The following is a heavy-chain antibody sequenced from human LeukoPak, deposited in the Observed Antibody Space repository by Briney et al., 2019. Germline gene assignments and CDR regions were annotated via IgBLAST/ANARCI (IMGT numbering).Heavy chain of an antibody. CDR3: AKAWDIVVVVAATGRGSWFDP. D-gene: IGHD2-15*01. Sequence: GGSLRLSCAASGFTFSSYAMSWVRQAPGKGLEWVSAISGSGGSTYYADSVKGRFTISKDNSKNTLYLQMNSLRAEDTAVYYCAKAWDIVVVVAATGRGSWFDPWGQGTLVTVSS. J-gene: IGHJ5*02. CDR1: GFTFSSYA. V-gene: IGHV3-23*01. CDR2: ISGSGGST.